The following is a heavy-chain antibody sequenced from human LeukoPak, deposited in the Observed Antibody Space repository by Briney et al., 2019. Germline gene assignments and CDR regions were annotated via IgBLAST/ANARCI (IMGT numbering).Heavy chain of an antibody. Sequence: GGSLRLSCAASGFTFSSYAMSWVRQAPGKGLECVSVISGSGGTTYNADSVKGRFTISRDNSKNTVYLQMNSLRAEDTAVYYCARVGEYCSGGSCLSAFDYWGQGTLVTVSS. D-gene: IGHD2-15*01. CDR2: ISGSGGTT. CDR1: GFTFSSYA. V-gene: IGHV3-23*01. J-gene: IGHJ4*02. CDR3: ARVGEYCSGGSCLSAFDY.